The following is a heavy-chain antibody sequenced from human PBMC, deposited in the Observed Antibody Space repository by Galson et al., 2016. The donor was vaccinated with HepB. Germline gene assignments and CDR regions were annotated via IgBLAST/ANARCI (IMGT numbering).Heavy chain of an antibody. CDR2: INTVKGNT. D-gene: IGHD5-24*01. CDR3: ARLQRAGLVNF. CDR1: GYTFTPYG. Sequence: SVKVSCKASGYTFTPYGIHWVRQAPGQRLQWMGWINTVKGNTKYSQKFQGRVTISRDTSATTAYMELSSLRSEDTAVYYCARLQRAGLVNFWGQGTMVTVSS. V-gene: IGHV1-3*04. J-gene: IGHJ3*01.